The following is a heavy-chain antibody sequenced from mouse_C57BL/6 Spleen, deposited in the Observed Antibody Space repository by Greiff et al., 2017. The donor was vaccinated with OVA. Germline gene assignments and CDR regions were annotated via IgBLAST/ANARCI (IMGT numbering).Heavy chain of an antibody. D-gene: IGHD2-4*01. V-gene: IGHV1-4*01. CDR2: INPSSGYT. J-gene: IGHJ3*01. CDR3: ARDDYDLWFAY. Sequence: QVQLKESGAELARPGASVKMSCKASGYTFTSYTMHWVKQRPGQGLEWIGYINPSSGYTKYNQKFKDKATLTADKSSSTAYMQLSSLTSEDSAVYYCARDDYDLWFAYWGQGTLVTVSA. CDR1: GYTFTSYT.